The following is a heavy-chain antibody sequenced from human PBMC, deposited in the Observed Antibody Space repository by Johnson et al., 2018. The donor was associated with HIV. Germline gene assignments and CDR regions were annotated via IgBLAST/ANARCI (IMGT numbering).Heavy chain of an antibody. Sequence: VQLVESGGGLVKPGGSLRLSCAASGFNFRSYAMHWVRKAPGKGLEWVAVILYDGSNKYYADSVKGRFTISRDNSKNTLYLQMNSLRVEDTAVYYCASLTWVARSSRFYAFDIWGQGTMVTVSS. J-gene: IGHJ3*02. CDR1: GFNFRSYA. D-gene: IGHD6-13*01. V-gene: IGHV3-30-3*01. CDR2: ILYDGSNK. CDR3: ASLTWVARSSRFYAFDI.